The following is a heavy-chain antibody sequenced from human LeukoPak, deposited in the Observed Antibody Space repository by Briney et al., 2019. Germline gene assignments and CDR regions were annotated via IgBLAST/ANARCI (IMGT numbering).Heavy chain of an antibody. CDR3: ASQGGYCSGGSCYRSFDY. J-gene: IGHJ4*02. D-gene: IGHD2-15*01. Sequence: SETLSLTCTVSGGSISSYYWSWIRQPPGKGLEWIGYIYYSGSTNYNPSLKSRVTISVDTSKNQFSLKLSSVTAADTAVYYCASQGGYCSGGSCYRSFDYWGQGTLVTVSS. CDR1: GGSISSYY. CDR2: IYYSGST. V-gene: IGHV4-59*08.